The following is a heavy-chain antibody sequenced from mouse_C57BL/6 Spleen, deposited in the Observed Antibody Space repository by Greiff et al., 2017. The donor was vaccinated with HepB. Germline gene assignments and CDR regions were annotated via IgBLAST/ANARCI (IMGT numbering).Heavy chain of an antibody. CDR1: GFTFTDYY. CDR3: ARSYYYGSSYDFDY. V-gene: IGHV7-3*01. J-gene: IGHJ2*01. CDR2: IRNKANGYTT. Sequence: EVMLVESGGGLVQPVGSLSLSCAASGFTFTDYYMSWVRQPPGKALEWLGFIRNKANGYTTEYSASVKGRFTISRDNSQSILYLQMNALRAEDSATYYCARSYYYGSSYDFDYWGQGTTLTVSS. D-gene: IGHD1-1*01.